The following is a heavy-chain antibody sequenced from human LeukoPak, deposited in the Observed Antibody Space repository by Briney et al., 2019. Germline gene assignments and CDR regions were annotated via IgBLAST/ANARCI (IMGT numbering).Heavy chain of an antibody. J-gene: IGHJ6*02. CDR2: INPNSGGT. Sequence: ASVKVSCKASVSTVTGCYMHWVRQAPGQGLGWMGWINPNSGGTNYAQKFQGSVTMTRDTSISTAYMELSRLRSDDTAVYSCAREREYYYGSGSYPYGMDVWGQGTTVTVSS. CDR1: VSTVTGCY. V-gene: IGHV1-2*02. D-gene: IGHD3-10*01. CDR3: AREREYYYGSGSYPYGMDV.